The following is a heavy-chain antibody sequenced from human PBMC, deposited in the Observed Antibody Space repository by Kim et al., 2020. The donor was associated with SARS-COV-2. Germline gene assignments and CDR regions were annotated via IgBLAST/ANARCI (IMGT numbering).Heavy chain of an antibody. J-gene: IGHJ4*02. V-gene: IGHV3-7*01. Sequence: DGSEKYYVDSVNGRFTISRDNAKNSVYLQMNSLRVEDTAVYYCAKAKGADWGQGTLVTVSS. CDR3: AKAKGAD. D-gene: IGHD3-16*01. CDR2: DGSEK.